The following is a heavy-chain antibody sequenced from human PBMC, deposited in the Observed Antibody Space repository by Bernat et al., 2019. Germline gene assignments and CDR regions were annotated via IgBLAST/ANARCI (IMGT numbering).Heavy chain of an antibody. D-gene: IGHD6-6*01. Sequence: EVQLVETGGGLIQPGGSLRLSCAASGFTVSSNYISWVRQAPGKGLELVSVIYNGGSTYNAATVKGRFTISRDKSKNTLYHQVSSLGAEDTAVYYCAGGGSSSANNWFDPWGQGTLVTVSS. CDR1: GFTVSSNY. CDR2: IYNGGST. CDR3: AGGGSSSANNWFDP. J-gene: IGHJ5*02. V-gene: IGHV3-53*05.